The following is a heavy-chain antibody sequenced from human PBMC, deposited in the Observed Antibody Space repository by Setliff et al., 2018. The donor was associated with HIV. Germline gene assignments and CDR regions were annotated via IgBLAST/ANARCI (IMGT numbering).Heavy chain of an antibody. V-gene: IGHV5-51*01. D-gene: IGHD4-17*01. CDR1: GYTFTSYW. CDR3: ARSTTAD. J-gene: IGHJ4*02. Sequence: GESLKISCKGSGYTFTSYWIGWVRQMPGKGLEWMGIIYPGDSDTRYSPSFQGQVTISADKSISTAYMELSRLRSDDTAVYYCARSTTADWGQGTMVTVSS. CDR2: IYPGDSDT.